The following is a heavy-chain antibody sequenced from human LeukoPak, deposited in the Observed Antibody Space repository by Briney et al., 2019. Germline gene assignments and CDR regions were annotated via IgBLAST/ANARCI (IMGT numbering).Heavy chain of an antibody. CDR3: ATNPAATDFDY. Sequence: GGSLRLSCAASGFTFSDYYMSWIRQAPGKGLEWVSYISSSGSTIYYADSVKGRFTISRDNAKNSLYLQMNSLRAEDTAVYYCATNPAATDFDYWGQGTLVTVSS. CDR2: ISSSGSTI. CDR1: GFTFSDYY. J-gene: IGHJ4*02. V-gene: IGHV3-11*04. D-gene: IGHD2-2*01.